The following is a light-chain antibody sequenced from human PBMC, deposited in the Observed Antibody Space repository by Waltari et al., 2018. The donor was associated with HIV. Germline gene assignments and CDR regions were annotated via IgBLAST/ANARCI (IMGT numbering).Light chain of an antibody. CDR1: SSDVGGYNY. J-gene: IGLJ1*01. Sequence: SPGQSITISCTGTSSDVGGYNYVSWYQQHPGKAPKLMIYDVSNRPSGVSNRFSGSKSGNTASLTISGLQSEDEADYYCSSYTSSSPYAFGTGTKVTVL. V-gene: IGLV2-14*03. CDR3: SSYTSSSPYA. CDR2: DVS.